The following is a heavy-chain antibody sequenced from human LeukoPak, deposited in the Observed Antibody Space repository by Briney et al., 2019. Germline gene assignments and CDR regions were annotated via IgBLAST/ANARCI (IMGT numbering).Heavy chain of an antibody. D-gene: IGHD3-10*01. CDR2: IKSDGSNS. CDR3: VRVGGRSSIGGDC. Sequence: GGSLRLSCAASGFTFSTYWMHWVRQAPGTGLVWVSRIKSDGSNSNYADCGKGRFTISRDNAKNTLYLQMNSLRAEDTAVYHCVRVGGRSSIGGDCWGQGTLVTVSS. CDR1: GFTFSTYW. J-gene: IGHJ4*02. V-gene: IGHV3-74*01.